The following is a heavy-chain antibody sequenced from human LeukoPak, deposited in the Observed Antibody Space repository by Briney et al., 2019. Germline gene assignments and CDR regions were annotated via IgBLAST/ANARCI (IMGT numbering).Heavy chain of an antibody. CDR3: ARDPGYDTSNYGGLDF. Sequence: ASAKVSCKTSGYRFTGYYMHWVRQAPGQGLEWMGWINPKSGDPIYVQKFQGRVTLTRDTSIDTVYLELSSLKSDDTAVYYCARDPGYDTSNYGGLDFWGQGTLVTVSS. CDR2: INPKSGDP. CDR1: GYRFTGYY. D-gene: IGHD4-11*01. J-gene: IGHJ4*02. V-gene: IGHV1-2*02.